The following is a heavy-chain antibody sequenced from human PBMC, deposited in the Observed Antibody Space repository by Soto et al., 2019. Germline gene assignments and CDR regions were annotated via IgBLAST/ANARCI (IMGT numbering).Heavy chain of an antibody. J-gene: IGHJ5*02. CDR3: ARTVQMVYASSWFDP. CDR2: ISAYNGNT. CDR1: GYTFTSYY. D-gene: IGHD2-8*01. V-gene: IGHV1-18*04. Sequence: ASVKVSCKASGYTFTSYYMRWVRQAPGQGLEWMGWISAYNGNTNYAQKLQGRVTMTTDTSTSTAYIELRSLRSDDTAVYYCARTVQMVYASSWFDPWGQGTLVTVSS.